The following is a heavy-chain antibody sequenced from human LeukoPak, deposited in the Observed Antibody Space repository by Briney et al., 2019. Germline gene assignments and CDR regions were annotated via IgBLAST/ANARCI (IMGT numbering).Heavy chain of an antibody. CDR3: AKAPGYYDRSGRYSDY. V-gene: IGHV1-18*01. CDR2: IRSYNSKT. Sequence: ASVKVSCKASGYTFTSYGISGVRQARAQGREGMGWIRSYNSKTNSAQNLQGRVTLTTDTSTSTAYMELTMLRSDDTAVYYCAKAPGYYDRSGRYSDYWGQGTLVTVSS. CDR1: GYTFTSYG. D-gene: IGHD3-22*01. J-gene: IGHJ4*02.